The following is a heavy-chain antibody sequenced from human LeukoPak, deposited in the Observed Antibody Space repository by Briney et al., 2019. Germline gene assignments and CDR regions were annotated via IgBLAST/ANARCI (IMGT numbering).Heavy chain of an antibody. Sequence: AGESLKISCKGSGYRFTSYWIGWVRQMPGKGLEWMGIIYPGDSDTRYSPSFQGQVTILADKSISTAYLQWSSLKASDTAMYYCASPGGSGYQTLNYWGQGTLVTVSS. CDR3: ASPGGSGYQTLNY. CDR2: IYPGDSDT. CDR1: GYRFTSYW. V-gene: IGHV5-51*01. J-gene: IGHJ4*02. D-gene: IGHD3-22*01.